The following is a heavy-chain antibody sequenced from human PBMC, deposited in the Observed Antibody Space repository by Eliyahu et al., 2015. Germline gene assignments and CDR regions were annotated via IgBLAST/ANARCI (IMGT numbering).Heavy chain of an antibody. CDR2: MNPNSGNT. CDR3: ARICPPDYDFWSGYYYYYGMDV. D-gene: IGHD3-3*01. V-gene: IGHV1-8*01. J-gene: IGHJ6*02. Sequence: QVQLVQSGAEVKKPGASVXVSCKASGYTFTSYDINWXRQATGQGLEWMGWMNPNSGNTGYAQKFQGRVTMTRNTPISTAYMELSSLRSEDTAVYYCARICPPDYDFWSGYYYYYGMDVWGQGTTVTVSS. CDR1: GYTFTSYD.